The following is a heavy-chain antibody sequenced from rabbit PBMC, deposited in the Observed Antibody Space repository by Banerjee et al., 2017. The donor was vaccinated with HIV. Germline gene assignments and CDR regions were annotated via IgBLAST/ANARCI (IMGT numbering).Heavy chain of an antibody. J-gene: IGHJ4*01. Sequence: QEQLVESGGGLVQPEGSLTLTCKASGIDFSSYYRMCWVRQAPGRGLELIACIYTTSAITWYASWVNGRFTISRSTSLNTVDLKMTSLTAADTATYFCARAGVYAGSSSYTGFDFNLWGQGTLVTVS. CDR3: ARAGVYAGSSSYTGFDFNL. V-gene: IGHV1S43*01. CDR1: GIDFSSYYR. D-gene: IGHD8-1*01. CDR2: IYTTSAIT.